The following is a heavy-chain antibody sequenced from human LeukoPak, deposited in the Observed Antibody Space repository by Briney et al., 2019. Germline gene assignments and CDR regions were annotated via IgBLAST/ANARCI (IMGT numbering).Heavy chain of an antibody. V-gene: IGHV4-61*01. CDR3: ARANGGSSWLDFDY. Sequence: SEALSLTCTVSGYSISSGYYWGWIRQPPGKGLEWIGYIYYSGSTNYNPSLKSRVTISVDTSKNQFSLELSSVTAADTAVYYCARANGGSSWLDFDYWGQGTLVTVSS. CDR2: IYYSGST. D-gene: IGHD6-13*01. CDR1: GYSISSGYY. J-gene: IGHJ4*02.